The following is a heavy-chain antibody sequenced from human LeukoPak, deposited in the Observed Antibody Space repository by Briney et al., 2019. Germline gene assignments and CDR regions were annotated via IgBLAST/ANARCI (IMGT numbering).Heavy chain of an antibody. V-gene: IGHV3-33*01. CDR2: IWYDGSNK. D-gene: IGHD5-18*01. CDR3: ARDTYPPQLIDH. CDR1: GFTFSSYG. Sequence: GGSLRLSCAASGFTFSSYGMHWVRQAPGKGLEGVAVIWYDGSNKYYADSVKGRFTISRDLAKNSVYLQMNSLRAEDTAVYYCARDTYPPQLIDHWGQGALVSVSS. J-gene: IGHJ4*02.